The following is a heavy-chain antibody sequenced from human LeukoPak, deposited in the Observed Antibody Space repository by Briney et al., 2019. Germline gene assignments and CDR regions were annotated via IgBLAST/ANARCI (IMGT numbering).Heavy chain of an antibody. D-gene: IGHD1-1*01. CDR2: IFYTGNT. CDR3: TRGAGSTTSNDAFDI. Sequence: SETLSLTCTVSGGSISSYYWSWIRQPPGKGLEWIGYIFYTGNTYYNASLKSRVTISVDTSKNQFSLKVSSVTAADTAVYYCTRGAGSTTSNDAFDIWGQGTMVTVSS. J-gene: IGHJ3*02. CDR1: GGSISSYY. V-gene: IGHV4-59*12.